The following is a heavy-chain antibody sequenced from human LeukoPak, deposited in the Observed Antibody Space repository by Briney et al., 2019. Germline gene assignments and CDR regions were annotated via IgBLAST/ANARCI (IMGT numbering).Heavy chain of an antibody. CDR3: ARPALQQDRLHALHL. D-gene: IGHD2-21*01. Sequence: GQALQISCKGSGYSFTSYWIGWVRQVPGKGLEWMGIVYPGDSDTRYSPSFQGQLHISADNSIRTAYLQWSSVRSSDTPMFLCARPALQQDRLHALHLWGRGPMVPVSS. CDR1: GYSFTSYW. V-gene: IGHV5-51*01. CDR2: VYPGDSDT. J-gene: IGHJ3*01.